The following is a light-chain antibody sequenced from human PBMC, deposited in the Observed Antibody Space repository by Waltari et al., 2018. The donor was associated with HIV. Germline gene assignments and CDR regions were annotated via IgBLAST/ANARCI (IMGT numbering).Light chain of an antibody. J-gene: IGKJ2*01. CDR3: QQYKQLPPYI. V-gene: IGKV3-15*01. Sequence: EIVMTQSPATLSVSPGERATLSCRAIQSINTALAWYQQKPGQAPRLLIYDVSTRATGVPTRFSGGGSGTEFTLTISSLQSEDFGVYYCQQYKQLPPYIFGQGTKLEI. CDR1: QSINTA. CDR2: DVS.